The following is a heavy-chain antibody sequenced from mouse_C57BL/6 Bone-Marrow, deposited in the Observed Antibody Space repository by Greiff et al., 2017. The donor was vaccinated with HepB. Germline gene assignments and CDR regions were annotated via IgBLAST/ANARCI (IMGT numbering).Heavy chain of an antibody. Sequence: DVKLVESGGDLVKPGGSLKLSCAASGFTFSSYGMSWVRQTPDKRLEWVATISSGGSYTYYPDSVMGRFTISRDNAKNTLYLQMSSLKSEDTAMYYCALPYYYAMDYWGQGTSVTVSS. CDR3: ALPYYYAMDY. J-gene: IGHJ4*01. CDR2: ISSGGSYT. CDR1: GFTFSSYG. V-gene: IGHV5-6*02.